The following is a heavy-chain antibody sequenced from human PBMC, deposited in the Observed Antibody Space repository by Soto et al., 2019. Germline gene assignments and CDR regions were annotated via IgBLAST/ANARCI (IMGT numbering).Heavy chain of an antibody. D-gene: IGHD1-1*01. CDR1: GFTFSMYW. V-gene: IGHV3-74*01. Sequence: GGSLRLSCAASGFTFSMYWMHWVRQVPGKGPEWVSRINDDGISTNYADSVKGRFTISRDNAKNTLYLQMNALRVEDTAVYYCTRGPRSTSTGTGAFWGQGTLVTVS. J-gene: IGHJ4*02. CDR3: TRGPRSTSTGTGAF. CDR2: INDDGIST.